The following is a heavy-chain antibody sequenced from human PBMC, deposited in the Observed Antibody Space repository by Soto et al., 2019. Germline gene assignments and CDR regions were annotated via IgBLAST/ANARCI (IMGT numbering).Heavy chain of an antibody. CDR2: LSPGDSAA. CDR3: ARSRRGAYSSGWDSLSGYYNYGIEV. CDR1: QYSFSSYS. Sequence: PVQPLKVSWHASQYSFSSYSSRWVLKMPQKFLEFLRLLSPGDSAAKYSPSLQGQVTIAADTSISTAYLQWTSLKASDTAMYYCARSRRGAYSSGWDSLSGYYNYGIEVWGQGTKVTVSS. J-gene: IGHJ6*02. D-gene: IGHD6-19*01. V-gene: IGHV5-51*01.